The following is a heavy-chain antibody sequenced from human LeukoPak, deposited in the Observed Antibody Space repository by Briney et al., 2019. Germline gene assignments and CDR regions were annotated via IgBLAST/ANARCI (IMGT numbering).Heavy chain of an antibody. CDR1: GFTFSSYG. Sequence: GGSLRLSCAASGFTFSSYGMHWVRQAPGKGLEWVAFIRYDGSNKYYADSVKGRFTISRDNSKNTLYLQMNSLRAEDTAVYYCAKVARGYSGYEEDYWGQGTLVTVSS. V-gene: IGHV3-30*02. CDR3: AKVARGYSGYEEDY. D-gene: IGHD5-12*01. J-gene: IGHJ4*02. CDR2: IRYDGSNK.